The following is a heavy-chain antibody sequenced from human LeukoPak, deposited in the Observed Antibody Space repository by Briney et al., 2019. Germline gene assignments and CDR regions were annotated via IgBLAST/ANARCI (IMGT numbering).Heavy chain of an antibody. J-gene: IGHJ5*02. V-gene: IGHV4-61*03. CDR3: ARDMVRGVKAYLSWFDP. CDR1: GASASSDGFW. CDR2: IGYSGTT. D-gene: IGHD3-10*01. Sequence: SETLSLTCAVSGASASSDGFWWNWVRQPPGKGLEWIGQIGYSGTTNYKPSLKSRLTISTDASNNHFSLRLTSVTPADTAGYYCARDMVRGVKAYLSWFDPWGQGILVTVST.